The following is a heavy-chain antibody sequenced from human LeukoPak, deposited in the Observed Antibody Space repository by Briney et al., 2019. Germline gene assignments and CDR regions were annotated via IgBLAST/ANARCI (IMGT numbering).Heavy chain of an antibody. CDR3: ARLVGARYYFDY. CDR2: IYSGGAI. D-gene: IGHD1-26*01. CDR1: GFTVSSNY. V-gene: IGHV3-66*04. Sequence: GGSLRLSCAASGFTVSSNYMSWVRQAPGKGLEWVSVIYSGGAIYYADAVKGRFTISRDNSKNTLYLQMNSLRAEDTAVYYCARLVGARYYFDYWGQGTLVTVSS. J-gene: IGHJ4*02.